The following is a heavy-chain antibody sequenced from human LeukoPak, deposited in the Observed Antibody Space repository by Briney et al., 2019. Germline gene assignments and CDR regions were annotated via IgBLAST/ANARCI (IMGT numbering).Heavy chain of an antibody. V-gene: IGHV7-4-1*02. Sequence: GASVKVSCKASGYTFTSYAVNWVRQAPGQGLEWMGWINTDTGNPTYAQDFTGRFVFSLDTSVSTAYLQINSLKAEDTAVYYCARPSDSSGWVYFDDWGQGTLVTVSS. D-gene: IGHD6-19*01. CDR3: ARPSDSSGWVYFDD. J-gene: IGHJ4*02. CDR2: INTDTGNP. CDR1: GYTFTSYA.